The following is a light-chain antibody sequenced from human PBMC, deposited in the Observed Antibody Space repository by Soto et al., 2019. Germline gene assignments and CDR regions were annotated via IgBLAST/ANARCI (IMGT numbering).Light chain of an antibody. J-gene: IGKJ1*01. CDR3: QKYNSSPRT. CDR1: QVISNY. V-gene: IGKV1-27*01. CDR2: AAS. Sequence: DIQMTQSPSSLSASVGDRVTITCRARQVISNYLAWYQQQPGKVPKLLIYAASTLQSGVPSWFSGSGSGTDFTLTISSLQPEDVATYYCQKYNSSPRTFGQGTKVEIK.